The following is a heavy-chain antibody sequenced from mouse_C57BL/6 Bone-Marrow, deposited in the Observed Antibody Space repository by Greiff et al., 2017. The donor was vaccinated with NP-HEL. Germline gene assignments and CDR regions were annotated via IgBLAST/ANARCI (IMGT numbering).Heavy chain of an antibody. V-gene: IGHV1-59*01. CDR1: GYTFTSYW. CDR2: IDPSDSYT. CDR3: ARTGAY. J-gene: IGHJ2*01. Sequence: QVQLQQPGAELVRPGISVKLSCKASGYTFTSYWMHWVKQRPGQGLEWIGVIDPSDSYTNYNQKFKGKATLTVDTSSSTAYMQLSSLTSEDSAVYYCARTGAYWGQGTTLTVSS.